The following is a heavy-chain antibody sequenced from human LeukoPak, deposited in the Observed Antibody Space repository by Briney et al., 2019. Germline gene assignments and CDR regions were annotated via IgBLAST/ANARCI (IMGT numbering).Heavy chain of an antibody. Sequence: GESLKISCKASGYSFASYWIGWVRQMSGKGLEWMAIIHPHDASTIYSPSFQGQVTISADKSISTAYLQWSTLKASDTAIYYCARHNNWGFDYWDRGTLLTVSS. CDR2: IHPHDAST. CDR1: GYSFASYW. CDR3: ARHNNWGFDY. J-gene: IGHJ4*02. D-gene: IGHD7-27*01. V-gene: IGHV5-51*01.